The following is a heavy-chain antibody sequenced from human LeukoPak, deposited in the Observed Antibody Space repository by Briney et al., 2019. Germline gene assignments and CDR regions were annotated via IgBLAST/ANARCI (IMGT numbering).Heavy chain of an antibody. V-gene: IGHV4-59*08. Sequence: SETLSLTCTVSVGPISIYYWSWIRKPPGKGLEGIGYIYYSGSTNYNPSLKSRVTISVDTSKDQFSLKLSSVTAADTAVYYCASTSRDGYNWNFDYWGQGTLVTVSS. D-gene: IGHD5-24*01. J-gene: IGHJ4*02. CDR2: IYYSGST. CDR3: ASTSRDGYNWNFDY. CDR1: VGPISIYY.